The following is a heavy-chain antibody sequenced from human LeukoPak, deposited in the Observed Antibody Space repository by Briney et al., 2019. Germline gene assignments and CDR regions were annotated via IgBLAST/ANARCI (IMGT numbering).Heavy chain of an antibody. D-gene: IGHD3-10*01. V-gene: IGHV3-64D*06. CDR2: FCSDGGIT. Sequence: GGSLRLSRSASGFTFSSNAMHWGRQAPGKGRGYGSAFCSDGGITYYADSVKGRFTISRDNSTNTLYLQMSSLRPDDTAVYYCVKDQNSIESMDRGGVDYWGQGTLVTVSS. J-gene: IGHJ4*02. CDR1: GFTFSSNA. CDR3: VKDQNSIESMDRGGVDY.